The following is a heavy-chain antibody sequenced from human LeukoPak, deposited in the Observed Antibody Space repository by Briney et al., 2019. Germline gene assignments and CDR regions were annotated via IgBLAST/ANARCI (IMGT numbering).Heavy chain of an antibody. CDR2: INHSGST. J-gene: IGHJ5*02. CDR1: GGSFSGYY. V-gene: IGHV4-34*01. Sequence: PSETLSLTCAVHGGSFSGYYWSWIRQPPGKGLEWIGEINHSGSTNYNPSLKSRVTISVDTSKNQFSLKLSSVTAADTAVYYCARAALNWNPGGNWFDPWGQGTLVTVSS. D-gene: IGHD1-1*01. CDR3: ARAALNWNPGGNWFDP.